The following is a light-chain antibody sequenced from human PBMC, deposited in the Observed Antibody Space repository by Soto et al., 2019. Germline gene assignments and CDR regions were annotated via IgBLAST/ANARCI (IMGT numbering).Light chain of an antibody. CDR3: GTWDNSLSVVYV. CDR2: DNN. V-gene: IGLV1-51*01. J-gene: IGLJ1*01. Sequence: QSVLTQPPSVSAAPGQKVTISCSGSASNIGNNYVSWYQHLPGTAPRLLMYDNNERPSGIPERFSGSKSGTSATLDITGLQTGDEADYYCGTWDNSLSVVYVFGTGTKLTVL. CDR1: ASNIGNNY.